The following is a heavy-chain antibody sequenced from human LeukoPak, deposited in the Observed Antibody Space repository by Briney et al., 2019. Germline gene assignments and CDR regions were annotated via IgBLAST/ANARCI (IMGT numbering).Heavy chain of an antibody. J-gene: IGHJ4*02. CDR1: GFSFSTYG. D-gene: IGHD3-22*01. CDR3: AKGTYDSSGLYYFDY. CDR2: ISGSGGST. V-gene: IGHV3-23*01. Sequence: GGSLRLSCAASGFSFSTYGMSWVRQAPGKGLQWVSSISGSGGSTYYADSVKGRFTISRDNSKNTLYLQMNSLRGEDTAVYYCAKGTYDSSGLYYFDYWGQGTLVTVSS.